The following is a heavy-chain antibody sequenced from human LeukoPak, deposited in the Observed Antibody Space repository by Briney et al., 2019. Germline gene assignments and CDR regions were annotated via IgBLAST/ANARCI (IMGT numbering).Heavy chain of an antibody. CDR2: INPNSGGT. D-gene: IGHD3-22*01. J-gene: IGHJ4*02. Sequence: GASVKVSCKAFGYTFTGYWMHWVRQAPGQGLEWMGWINPNSGGTNYAQKFQGRVTMTRDTSISTAYMELSRLRSDDTAVYYCARGPIGGYYYVFDYWGQGTLVTVSS. CDR3: ARGPIGGYYYVFDY. CDR1: GYTFTGYW. V-gene: IGHV1-2*02.